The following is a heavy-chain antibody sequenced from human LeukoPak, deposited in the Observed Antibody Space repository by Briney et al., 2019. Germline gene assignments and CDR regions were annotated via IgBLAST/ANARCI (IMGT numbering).Heavy chain of an antibody. D-gene: IGHD6-19*01. V-gene: IGHV4-34*01. CDR2: INHSGST. Sequence: SETLSLTCAVYGGSFSGYYWSWIRQPPGKGLEWIGEINHSGSTNYNPSLKSRVTISVDTSKNQFSPKLSSVTAADTAVYYCARDWAKYSSGAFDPWGQGTLVTVSS. J-gene: IGHJ5*02. CDR3: ARDWAKYSSGAFDP. CDR1: GGSFSGYY.